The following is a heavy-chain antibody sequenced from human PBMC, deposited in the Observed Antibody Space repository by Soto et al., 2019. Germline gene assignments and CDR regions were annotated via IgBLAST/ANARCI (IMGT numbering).Heavy chain of an antibody. D-gene: IGHD2-2*01. CDR2: ISGSGAST. CDR3: AKEYCASTSCNFDH. J-gene: IGHJ4*02. V-gene: IGHV3-23*01. Sequence: EVQLLESGGGLVQPGGSLRLSCAASGFTFSNYAMSWVRQAPGKGLEWVSAISGSGASTYYADSVKGQFTISRDNSKNTLYLQMNSLRAEDTAVYYCAKEYCASTSCNFDHWGQGTLVTVSS. CDR1: GFTFSNYA.